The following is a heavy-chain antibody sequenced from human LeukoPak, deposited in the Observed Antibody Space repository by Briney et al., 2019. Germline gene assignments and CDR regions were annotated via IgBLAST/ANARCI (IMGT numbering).Heavy chain of an antibody. CDR1: GGTFSSYA. D-gene: IGHD3-9*01. J-gene: IGHJ4*02. CDR2: IIPILGIA. V-gene: IGHV1-69*04. Sequence: ASVKVSCKASGGTFSSYAISWVRQAPGQGLEWMGRIIPILGIANYAQKFQGRVTITADKSTSTAYMELSSLRSEDTAVYYCARDEMPGLAPRYYLGYWGQGALVTVSS. CDR3: ARDEMPGLAPRYYLGY.